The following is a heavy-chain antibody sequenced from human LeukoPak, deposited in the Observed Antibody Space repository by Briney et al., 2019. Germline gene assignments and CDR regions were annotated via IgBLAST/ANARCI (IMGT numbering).Heavy chain of an antibody. CDR2: IYYSGST. CDR1: GGSISSSSYY. Sequence: PSETLSLTCTVSGGSISSSSYYWGWIRQPPGKGLEWIGSIYYSGSTYYNPSLKSRVTISVDTSKNQFSLKLSSVTAADTAVYYCARADHDWNYGEKGWFDPWGQGTLVTVSS. J-gene: IGHJ5*02. V-gene: IGHV4-39*07. CDR3: ARADHDWNYGEKGWFDP. D-gene: IGHD1-7*01.